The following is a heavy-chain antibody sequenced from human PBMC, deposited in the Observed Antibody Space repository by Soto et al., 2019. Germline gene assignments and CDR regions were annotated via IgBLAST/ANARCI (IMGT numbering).Heavy chain of an antibody. Sequence: LRLSCAASGFTFGSYDMHWVRQAPGKGLEWVAFISYDGSTKYYVDSVKGRFTISRDNSKNTVYLQMNSLRAEDAAIYYCAKLAYDVSGSTNPHFDYWGQGTPVTVSS. CDR3: AKLAYDVSGSTNPHFDY. CDR2: ISYDGSTK. J-gene: IGHJ4*02. V-gene: IGHV3-30*18. CDR1: GFTFGSYD. D-gene: IGHD3-22*01.